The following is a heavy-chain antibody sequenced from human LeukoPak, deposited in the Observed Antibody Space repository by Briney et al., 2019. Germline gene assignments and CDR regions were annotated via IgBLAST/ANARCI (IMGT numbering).Heavy chain of an antibody. CDR2: ITASGTAM. Sequence: PGGSLRLSCAASGFTFSSYSMNWVRQAPGKGLEWVSHITASGTAMFYADSVKGRFTISRDNAKNSLYLQMNSLRDDDTAMYYCARCPQYYYDSRGCPFGYWGRGTLVTVSS. D-gene: IGHD3-22*01. CDR3: ARCPQYYYDSRGCPFGY. J-gene: IGHJ4*02. CDR1: GFTFSSYS. V-gene: IGHV3-48*02.